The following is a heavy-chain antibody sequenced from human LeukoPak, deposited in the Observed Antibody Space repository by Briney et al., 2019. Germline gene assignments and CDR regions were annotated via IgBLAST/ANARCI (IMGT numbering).Heavy chain of an antibody. V-gene: IGHV1-2*04. J-gene: IGHJ4*02. CDR3: ARGGSGWYFYDY. CDR1: GYTFTGYY. Sequence: ASVKVSCTASGYTFTGYYMHWVRQAPGQGLEWMGWINPNSGGTNYAQKFQGWVTMTRDTSISTAYMELSRLRSDDTAVYYCARGGSGWYFYDYWGQGTLVTVSS. CDR2: INPNSGGT. D-gene: IGHD6-19*01.